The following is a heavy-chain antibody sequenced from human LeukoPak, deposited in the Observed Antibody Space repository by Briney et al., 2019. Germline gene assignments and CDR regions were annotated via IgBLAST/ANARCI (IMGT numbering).Heavy chain of an antibody. V-gene: IGHV3-48*03. D-gene: IGHD3-10*02. CDR2: ISGSGSTI. CDR3: AERGTTMIGGV. CDR1: GFTFSSYE. J-gene: IGHJ6*04. Sequence: GGSLGLSCAASGFTFSSYEMNWVRQALGKGLEWVSYISGSGSTIYYADSVKGRFTISRDNAKNSLYLQMNSLRAEDTAVYYCAERGTTMIGGVWGKGTTVTISS.